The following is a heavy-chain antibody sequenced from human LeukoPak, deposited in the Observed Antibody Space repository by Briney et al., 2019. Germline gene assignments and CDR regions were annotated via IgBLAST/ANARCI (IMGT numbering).Heavy chain of an antibody. J-gene: IGHJ4*02. CDR3: AKELDTMFFDY. V-gene: IGHV3-43*01. D-gene: IGHD3-10*02. CDR1: GFNFDRYT. CDR2: AGWAGGTT. Sequence: GGSLRLSCATSGFNFDRYTIHWVRQAPGKGLEWVSLAGWAGGTTFYSDSVRGRFTISRDSGRKSVYLQMNSLTTDDTAFYFCAKELDTMFFDYWGQGTLVTVSS.